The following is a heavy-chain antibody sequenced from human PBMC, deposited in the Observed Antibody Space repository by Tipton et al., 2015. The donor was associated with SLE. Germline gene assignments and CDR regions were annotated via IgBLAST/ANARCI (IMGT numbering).Heavy chain of an antibody. CDR3: ARVYPNYGDYEYFQH. D-gene: IGHD4-17*01. CDR1: GGSISSGSYY. Sequence: TLSLTCTVSGGSISSGSYYWTWIRQPAGKGLEWIGHIFTTGSTNYNPSLKSRVTISVDTSTNQFSLKLSSVTAAGTAVYYCARVYPNYGDYEYFQHWGQGTLVTVSS. CDR2: IFTTGST. J-gene: IGHJ1*01. V-gene: IGHV4-61*09.